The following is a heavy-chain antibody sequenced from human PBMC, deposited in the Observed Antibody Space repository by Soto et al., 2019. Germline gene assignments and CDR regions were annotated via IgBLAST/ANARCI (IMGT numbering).Heavy chain of an antibody. CDR3: ATYLYSSGWYGVGGNYYYGMDV. D-gene: IGHD6-19*01. Sequence: PGGSLRLSCAASGFTFSSYGMHWVRQAPGKGLEWVAVISYDGSNKYYADSVKGRFTISRDNSKNTLYLQMNSLRAEDTAVYYCATYLYSSGWYGVGGNYYYGMDVWGQGTTVTVSS. V-gene: IGHV3-30*03. J-gene: IGHJ6*02. CDR2: ISYDGSNK. CDR1: GFTFSSYG.